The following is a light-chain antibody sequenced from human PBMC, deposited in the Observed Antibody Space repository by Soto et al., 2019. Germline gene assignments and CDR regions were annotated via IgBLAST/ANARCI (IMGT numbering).Light chain of an antibody. CDR3: QQSYSTPPT. CDR1: QSIGRN. V-gene: IGKV1-39*01. Sequence: DIQMTQSPASLSASVGDRVTISCRASQSIGRNLNWYQQKPGKAPKLLIFTSSSLQSGVPSRFSGSGSGTDFIFTISNLQPEDFATYFCQQSYSTPPTFGQVTKVEIK. CDR2: TSS. J-gene: IGKJ1*01.